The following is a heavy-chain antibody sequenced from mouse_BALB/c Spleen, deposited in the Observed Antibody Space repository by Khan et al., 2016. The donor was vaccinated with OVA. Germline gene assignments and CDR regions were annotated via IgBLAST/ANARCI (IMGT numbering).Heavy chain of an antibody. CDR2: MWIGGSA. CDR1: GFSLSRYS. J-gene: IGHJ1*01. V-gene: IGHV2-6-4*01. Sequence: QVQLKESGPGLVAPSQSLSISCTVSGFSLSRYSIHWLRQPPGKGLEWLGIMWIGGSADYNSALKSRLSISKDNSKSQVFLKMNSPQADDTAMYYWVRNSDGGSYWYLDVWVAGTTVTVSS. CDR3: VRNSDGGSYWYLDV.